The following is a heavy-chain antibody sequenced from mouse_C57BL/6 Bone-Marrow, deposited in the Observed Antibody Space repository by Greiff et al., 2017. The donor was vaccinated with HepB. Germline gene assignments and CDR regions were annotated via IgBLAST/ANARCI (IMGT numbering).Heavy chain of an antibody. CDR1: GYTFTSYW. J-gene: IGHJ2*01. V-gene: IGHV1-50*01. CDR3: ARWGDYDGFDY. Sequence: QVHVKQPGAELVKPGASVKLSCKASGYTFTSYWMQWVKQRPGQGLEWIGEIDPSDSYTNYNQKFKGQATLTVDTSSSTAYMQLSSLTSEDSAVYYCARWGDYDGFDYWGQGTTLTVSS. D-gene: IGHD2-4*01. CDR2: IDPSDSYT.